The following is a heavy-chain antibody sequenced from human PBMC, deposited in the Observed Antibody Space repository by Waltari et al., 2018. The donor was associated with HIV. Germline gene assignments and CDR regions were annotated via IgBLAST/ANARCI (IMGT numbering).Heavy chain of an antibody. Sequence: QVQLQQWGAGLLKPSETLSLTCAVYGGSFSDYYWSWIRQPPGKGLVWIGEINHSGSTNYNPSLNSRVTISVDTSKNQFSLKLSSVTAADTAVYYCARGGNYYRSGSYYKLDYWGQGTLVTVSS. D-gene: IGHD3-10*01. CDR1: GGSFSDYY. V-gene: IGHV4-34*01. CDR2: INHSGST. J-gene: IGHJ4*02. CDR3: ARGGNYYRSGSYYKLDY.